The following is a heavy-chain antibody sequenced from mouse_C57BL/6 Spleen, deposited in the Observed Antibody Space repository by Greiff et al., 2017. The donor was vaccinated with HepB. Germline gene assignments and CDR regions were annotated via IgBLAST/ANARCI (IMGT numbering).Heavy chain of an antibody. CDR1: GYTFTDYN. Sequence: EVQLQQSGPELVKPGASVKIPCKASGYTFTDYNMDWVKQSHGKSLEWIGDINPNNGGTIYNQKFKGKATFTVDKSYSTAYMELSSLTSEDTAVYYGAIGGWGLWSPFDDWGQGTTLTVSS. CDR2: INPNNGGT. V-gene: IGHV1-18*01. D-gene: IGHD1-1*02. J-gene: IGHJ2*01. CDR3: AIGGWGLWSPFDD.